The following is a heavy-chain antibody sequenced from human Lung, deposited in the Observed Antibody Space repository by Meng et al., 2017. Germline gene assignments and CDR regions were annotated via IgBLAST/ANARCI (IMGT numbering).Heavy chain of an antibody. D-gene: IGHD1-14*01. CDR1: GGSFSTHT. V-gene: IGHV1-69*13. Sequence: QVQLVQSGAEVKKPGSSVKVACKTSGGSFSTHTFSWVRQAPGQGLEWMGGLIAVFDKTKAAPRFQDRATFTADESTSTAYMELSSLTFDDTAVYFCARGRRNEPLFDYWGQGTLVTVSS. J-gene: IGHJ4*02. CDR2: LIAVFDKT. CDR3: ARGRRNEPLFDY.